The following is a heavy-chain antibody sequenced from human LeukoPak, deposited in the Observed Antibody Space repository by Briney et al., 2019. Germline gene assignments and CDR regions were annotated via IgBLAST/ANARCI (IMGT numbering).Heavy chain of an antibody. Sequence: SQTLSLTCAISGDSVSSNSAAWNWIRQSPSRGLEWLGRTYYRSKWYNDYAVSVKGRITINPDTSKNQFSLQLNSVTPEDTAVYYCARDTIFGAYYYYYGMDVWGQGTTVTVSS. D-gene: IGHD3-3*01. V-gene: IGHV6-1*01. CDR3: ARDTIFGAYYYYYGMDV. J-gene: IGHJ6*02. CDR2: TYYRSKWYN. CDR1: GDSVSSNSAA.